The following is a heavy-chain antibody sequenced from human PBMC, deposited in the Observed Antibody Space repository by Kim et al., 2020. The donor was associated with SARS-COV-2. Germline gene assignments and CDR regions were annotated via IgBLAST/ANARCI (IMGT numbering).Heavy chain of an antibody. J-gene: IGHJ4*02. V-gene: IGHV3-23*01. CDR2: ISGSGGST. CDR1: GFTFSSYA. D-gene: IGHD5-12*01. CDR3: AKVERDSGYDFFFTMIVQEAYYFDY. Sequence: GGSLRLSCAASGFTFSSYAMSWVRQAPGKGLEWVSAISGSGGSTYYADSVKGRFTISRDNSKNTLYLQMNSLRAEDTAVYYCAKVERDSGYDFFFTMIVQEAYYFDYWGQGTLVTVSS.